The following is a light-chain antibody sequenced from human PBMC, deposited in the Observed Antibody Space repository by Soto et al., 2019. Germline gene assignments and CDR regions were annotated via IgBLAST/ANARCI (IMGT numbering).Light chain of an antibody. CDR2: RNN. Sequence: QSALTQPASVSGSPGQSITISCSGTTSDVGRYNLVSWYQHHPGKAPKLLIYRNNQRPSGVPDRFSGSKSGTSASLAISGLRSEDEADYYCAAWDDSLSGPVFGGGTQLTVL. CDR3: AAWDDSLSGPV. V-gene: IGLV1-47*01. J-gene: IGLJ2*01. CDR1: TSDVGRYNL.